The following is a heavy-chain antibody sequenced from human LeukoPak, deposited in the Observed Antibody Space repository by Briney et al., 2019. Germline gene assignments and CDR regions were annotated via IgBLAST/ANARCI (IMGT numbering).Heavy chain of an antibody. D-gene: IGHD3-9*01. V-gene: IGHV4-59*01. J-gene: IGHJ4*02. Sequence: SETLSLTCTVSGGFISSYYWSWIRQPPGKGLEWIGYIYYSGSTNYNPSLKSRVTISVDTSKNQFSLKLSSVTAADTAVYYCAREIAYYDILTGYRYYFDYWGQGTLVTVSS. CDR3: AREIAYYDILTGYRYYFDY. CDR1: GGFISSYY. CDR2: IYYSGST.